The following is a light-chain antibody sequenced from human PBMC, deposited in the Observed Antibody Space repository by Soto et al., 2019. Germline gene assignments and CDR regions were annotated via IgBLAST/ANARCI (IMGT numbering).Light chain of an antibody. Sequence: EIVLTQSPGTLSLSPGERATLSCRASQSVSSSYLAWYQQNPGQAPRLLIYGASSRASGIPDRFSGSGSGTYFTLTISSLEPEDFAVYYCQQYGSSPWTFGQGTKVEIK. CDR3: QQYGSSPWT. J-gene: IGKJ1*01. CDR2: GAS. CDR1: QSVSSSY. V-gene: IGKV3-20*01.